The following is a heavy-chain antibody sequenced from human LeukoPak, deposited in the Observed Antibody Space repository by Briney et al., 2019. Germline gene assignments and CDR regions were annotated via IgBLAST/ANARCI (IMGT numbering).Heavy chain of an antibody. Sequence: PGGSLRLSCAASGFTFSSYAMSWVRQAPGKGLEWVSAISGSGGSTCYRDSVKGRFTISRDNSKDTLYLQMNSLRAEDTAVYYCARGRSVGVISSFDYWGQGNLVTVSS. J-gene: IGHJ4*02. CDR3: ARGRSVGVISSFDY. CDR2: ISGSGGST. V-gene: IGHV3-23*01. CDR1: GFTFSSYA. D-gene: IGHD3-10*01.